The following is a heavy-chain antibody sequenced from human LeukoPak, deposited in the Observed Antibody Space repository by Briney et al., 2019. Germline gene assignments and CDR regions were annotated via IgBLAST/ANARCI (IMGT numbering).Heavy chain of an antibody. CDR2: ISGSGGST. D-gene: IGHD3-22*01. V-gene: IGHV3-23*01. J-gene: IGHJ5*02. CDR1: GFTFSSYA. Sequence: GGSLRLSCAASGFTFSSYAMSWVRQAPGKGLEWVSAISGSGGSTYYADSVKGRFTISRDNSKNTLYLQMNSLRAEDTAVYYCAKDHGYYYDSSGYYLWGQGTLVTVSS. CDR3: AKDHGYYYDSSGYYL.